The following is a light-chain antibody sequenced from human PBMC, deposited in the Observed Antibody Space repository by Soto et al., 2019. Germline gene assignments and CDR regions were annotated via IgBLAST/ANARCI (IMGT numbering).Light chain of an antibody. Sequence: QSVLTQPPSVSGAPGQRVTISCTGSSSNIGAGYNVHWYHQLPGTAPKLLIYGDIDRPSGVPDRFSGSKSGTSASLAITGLQAEDEADYYCQSYDSSLRGVLFGGGTKLTVL. V-gene: IGLV1-40*01. CDR2: GDI. CDR1: SSNIGAGYN. CDR3: QSYDSSLRGVL. J-gene: IGLJ2*01.